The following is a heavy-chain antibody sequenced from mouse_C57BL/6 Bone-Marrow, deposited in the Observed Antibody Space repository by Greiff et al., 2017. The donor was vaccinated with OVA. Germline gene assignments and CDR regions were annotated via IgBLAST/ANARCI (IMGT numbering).Heavy chain of an antibody. V-gene: IGHV5-17*01. CDR1: GFTFSDYG. J-gene: IGHJ1*03. Sequence: EVNLVESGGGLVKPGGSLKLSCAASGFTFSDYGMHWVRQAPEKGLEWVAYISRGSGTIYYADTVKGRFTISRDNAKNTPFLQMTSLRSEDTAMYYGARREYGSSPSWYFDVWGTGTTVTVSS. CDR2: ISRGSGTI. D-gene: IGHD1-1*01. CDR3: ARREYGSSPSWYFDV.